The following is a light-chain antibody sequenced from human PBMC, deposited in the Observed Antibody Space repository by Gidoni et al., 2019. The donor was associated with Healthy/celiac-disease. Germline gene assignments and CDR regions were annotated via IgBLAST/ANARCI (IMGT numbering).Light chain of an antibody. J-gene: IGLJ3*02. CDR1: SSNIGGNS. CDR2: RNN. Sequence: HSVLPQPPSASATPGQSVTISCSGSSSNIGGNSVYWYQQVPGTAPKLLIYRNNQRPSGVPDRFSGSKSGTSASLAISGLRSEDEADYYCAAWDDSLSGPRVFGGGTKLTVL. CDR3: AAWDDSLSGPRV. V-gene: IGLV1-47*01.